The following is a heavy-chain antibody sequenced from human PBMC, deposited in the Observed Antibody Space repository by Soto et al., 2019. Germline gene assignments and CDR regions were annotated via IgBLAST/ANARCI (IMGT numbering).Heavy chain of an antibody. CDR1: GFTFSSYG. J-gene: IGHJ4*02. D-gene: IGHD2-15*01. CDR3: ASDLGYCSGGSCPRLGIIDY. CDR2: IWYDGSNK. V-gene: IGHV3-33*01. Sequence: QVQLVESGGGVVQPGRSLRLSCAASGFTFSSYGMHWVRQAPGKGLEWVAVIWYDGSNKYYADSVKGRFTISRDNSKNKLYLRMNSRRAEDTAVYYCASDLGYCSGGSCPRLGIIDYWGQGTLVTVSS.